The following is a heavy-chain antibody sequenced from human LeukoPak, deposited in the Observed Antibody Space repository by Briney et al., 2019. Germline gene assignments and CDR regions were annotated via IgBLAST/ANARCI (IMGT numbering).Heavy chain of an antibody. CDR3: AADSRRNYYGSGSYYIPYYYGMDV. V-gene: IGHV1-58*01. J-gene: IGHJ6*04. CDR1: GFTFTSSA. CDR2: IVVGSGNT. D-gene: IGHD3-10*01. Sequence: GASVKVSCKASGFTFTSSAVQWVRQARGQRLEWIGWIVVGSGNTNYAQKFQERVTITRDMSTSTAYMELCSLRSEDTAVYYCAADSRRNYYGSGSYYIPYYYGMDVWGKGTTVTVSS.